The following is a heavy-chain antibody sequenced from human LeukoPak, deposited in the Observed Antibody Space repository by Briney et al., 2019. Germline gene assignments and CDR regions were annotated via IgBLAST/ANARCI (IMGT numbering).Heavy chain of an antibody. CDR1: GFTFSSYS. D-gene: IGHD6-13*01. Sequence: TGGSLRLSCAASGFTFSSYSMNGVREAPGKGLEWVSSISSSSSYIYYADSVKGRFTISRDNAKNSLYLQMNSRRAEDTAVYYCARDSSSNYWGQGTLVTVSS. CDR3: ARDSSSNY. V-gene: IGHV3-21*01. CDR2: ISSSSSYI. J-gene: IGHJ4*02.